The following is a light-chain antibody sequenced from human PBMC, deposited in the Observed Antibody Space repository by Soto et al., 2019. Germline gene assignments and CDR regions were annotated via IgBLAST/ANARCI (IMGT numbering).Light chain of an antibody. Sequence: THMSQSPFTLSASVRDSGTITIRDSQNIRNLLAWYQKKHGKAPNPLIYDASSLKSGVPSRFSGSGSGTEFTLTISSLQPDDFATYYCQQYNTCSTFGQGRLLEI. J-gene: IGKJ5*01. V-gene: IGKV1-5*01. CDR1: QNIRNL. CDR2: DAS. CDR3: QQYNTCST.